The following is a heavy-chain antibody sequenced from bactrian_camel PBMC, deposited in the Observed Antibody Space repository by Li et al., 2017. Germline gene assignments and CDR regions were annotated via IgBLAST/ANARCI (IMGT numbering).Heavy chain of an antibody. V-gene: IGHV3S6*01. CDR3: VRDGELLPSLFGY. D-gene: IGHD6*01. J-gene: IGHJ6*01. CDR1: GFSISNYH. CDR2: IYRDGSQP. Sequence: HVQLVESGGGLVQAGGSLRLSCAASGFSISNYHMTWVRQGPGKGLEWVSVIYRDGSQPYYADSVKGRFTISRDNAKNTVYLQMNSLKSEDTAVYYCVRDGELLPSLFGYWGQGTQVTVS.